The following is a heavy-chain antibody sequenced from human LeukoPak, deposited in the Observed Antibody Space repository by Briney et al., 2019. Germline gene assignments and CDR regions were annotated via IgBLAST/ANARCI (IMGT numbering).Heavy chain of an antibody. CDR1: GGSISSYY. V-gene: IGHV4-4*07. CDR3: ARDGRVGAIDYFDY. J-gene: IGHJ4*02. CDR2: IYTSGST. D-gene: IGHD1-26*01. Sequence: SETLSLTCTVSGGSISSYYWSWIRQPAGKGLEWIGRIYTSGSTNYNPSLKSRVTMSVDTSKNQFSLKLSSVTAADTAVYYCARDGRVGAIDYFDYWGQGTLVTVSS.